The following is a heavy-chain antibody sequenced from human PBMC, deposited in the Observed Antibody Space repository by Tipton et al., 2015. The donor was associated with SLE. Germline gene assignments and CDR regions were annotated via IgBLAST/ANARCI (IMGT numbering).Heavy chain of an antibody. V-gene: IGHV1-18*01. CDR3: GKTVGATTAFDI. D-gene: IGHD1-26*01. J-gene: IGHJ3*02. CDR2: ISAYNGNT. CDR1: GYTFTSYG. Sequence: QVQLVQSGAEVKKPGASVKVSCKASGYTFTSYGINWVRQAPGQGLEWMGWISAYNGNTNYAQKLQGRVTMTTDTSTSTAYMGRMSLRSDDTAVYYCGKTVGATTAFDIWGQGTMVTVSS.